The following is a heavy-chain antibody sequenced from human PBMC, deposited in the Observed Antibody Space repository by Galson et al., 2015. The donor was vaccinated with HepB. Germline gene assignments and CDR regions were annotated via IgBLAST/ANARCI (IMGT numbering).Heavy chain of an antibody. V-gene: IGHV3-48*02. D-gene: IGHD5-12*01. CDR2: ISISSTTI. CDR1: GFTFSRFA. J-gene: IGHJ4*02. Sequence: SLRLSCAASGFTFSRFAMNWVRQAPGKGLEWVSYISISSTTIYYADSVKGRFTISRDNAKNLVFLQMNSLRDEDTALYYCVKNGGMVAPNIAYWGLGALVTVAS. CDR3: VKNGGMVAPNIAY.